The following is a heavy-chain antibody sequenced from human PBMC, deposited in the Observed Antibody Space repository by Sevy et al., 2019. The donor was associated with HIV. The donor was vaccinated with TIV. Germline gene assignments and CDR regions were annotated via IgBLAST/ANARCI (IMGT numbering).Heavy chain of an antibody. CDR3: AKDGVYGGDFEYFLH. CDR2: ITGNSVTT. V-gene: IGHV3-23*01. J-gene: IGHJ1*01. CDR1: GFTFSSYA. Sequence: GGSLRLSCAASGFTFSSYAMSWVRQAPGKGLDWVSSITGNSVTTYYADSVKGRVTISRDNSKNTLYLQMDSLRAEDTAVYYCAKDGVYGGDFEYFLHWGQGTLVTVSS. D-gene: IGHD2-21*02.